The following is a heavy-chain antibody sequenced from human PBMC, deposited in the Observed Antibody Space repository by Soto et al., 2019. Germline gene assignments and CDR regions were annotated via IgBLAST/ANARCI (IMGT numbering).Heavy chain of an antibody. D-gene: IGHD1-1*01. CDR1: GYSFTSYW. Sequence: GESLKISCKGSGYSFTSYWIGWVRQMPGKGLEWMGIIYPGDSDTRYSPSFQGQVTISADKSISTAYLQWSSLKASDTAMYYCARHTNWNDFPYLYYCYMDVWGKGTTVTVSS. J-gene: IGHJ6*03. CDR2: IYPGDSDT. CDR3: ARHTNWNDFPYLYYCYMDV. V-gene: IGHV5-51*01.